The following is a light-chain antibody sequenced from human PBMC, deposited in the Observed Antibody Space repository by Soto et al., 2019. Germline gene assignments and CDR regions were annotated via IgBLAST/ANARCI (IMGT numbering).Light chain of an antibody. J-gene: IGKJ1*01. V-gene: IGKV1-39*01. Sequence: DIQMTQSPSTLSASVGDRVTITCRASQSISSYLNWYQQKPGKAPKLLIYAASSLQSGVPSRLSGSGSGTDFTFPIRSLQPEDFATYYCQQYDYLRTFGQGTKVDIK. CDR3: QQYDYLRT. CDR1: QSISSY. CDR2: AAS.